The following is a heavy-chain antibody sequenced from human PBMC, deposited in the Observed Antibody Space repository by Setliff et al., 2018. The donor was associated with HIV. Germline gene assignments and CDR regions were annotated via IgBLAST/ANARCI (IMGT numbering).Heavy chain of an antibody. Sequence: GESLKISCKGSGYSFTSNWIGWVRQMPRKGLEWMGIIHPVDSDTRYSPSFQGQVTISADKSISTAYLQWSTLKASDTAMYYCARPRCSGGSCSTRDAFGIWGQGTMVTVSS. D-gene: IGHD2-15*01. J-gene: IGHJ3*02. V-gene: IGHV5-51*01. CDR1: GYSFTSNW. CDR2: IHPVDSDT. CDR3: ARPRCSGGSCSTRDAFGI.